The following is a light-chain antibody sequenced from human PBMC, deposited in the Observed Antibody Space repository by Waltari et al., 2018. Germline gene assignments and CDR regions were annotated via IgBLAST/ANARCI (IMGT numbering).Light chain of an antibody. CDR2: RNN. Sequence: QSVLTQPPSASGTPGQRVTISCSGSSSNIGSNYVYWYQQLPGTAPKLLIYRNNQRPSGAPARFSGSKSGTSASLAISGLRSEDEADYYCVAWDDSLSGRGVFGGGTKLTVL. CDR3: VAWDDSLSGRGV. V-gene: IGLV1-47*01. CDR1: SSNIGSNY. J-gene: IGLJ2*01.